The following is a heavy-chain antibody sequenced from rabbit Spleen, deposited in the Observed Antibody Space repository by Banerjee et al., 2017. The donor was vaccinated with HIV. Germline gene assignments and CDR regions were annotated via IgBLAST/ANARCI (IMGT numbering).Heavy chain of an antibody. D-gene: IGHD8-1*01. CDR3: ARDGAGGIYFAL. CDR2: IDTGDNNM. CDR1: GLELNNYYY. J-gene: IGHJ4*01. Sequence: EQLEESGGDLVKPEGSLTLTCTASGLELNNYYYICWVRQAPGKGLEWIGCIDTGDNNMDYAIWAKCRVTISKSSSTTVTLQLNSLTAADTATYFCARDGAGGIYFALSGQATRVTVS. V-gene: IGHV1S45*01.